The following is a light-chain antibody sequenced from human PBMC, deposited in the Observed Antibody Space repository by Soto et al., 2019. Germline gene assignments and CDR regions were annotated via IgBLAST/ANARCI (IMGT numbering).Light chain of an antibody. Sequence: DIPMTQSPSSLSASVGDRVTITCRASQSISNYLNWYQQKPGKAPKLLIYAASTLQGGVPSRFSGSGSGTDFSLTISSLQPEDFATYYCQQSYSTPYTFGQGTKLELK. CDR1: QSISNY. J-gene: IGKJ2*01. V-gene: IGKV1-39*01. CDR2: AAS. CDR3: QQSYSTPYT.